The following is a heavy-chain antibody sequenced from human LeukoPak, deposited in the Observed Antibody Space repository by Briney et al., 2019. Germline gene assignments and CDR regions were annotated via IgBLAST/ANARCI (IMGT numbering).Heavy chain of an antibody. CDR1: GYTFTSYY. D-gene: IGHD2-2*01. J-gene: IGHJ4*02. Sequence: ASVKVSCKASGYTFTSYYMHWVRQAPGQGLEWMGIINPSGGSTSYAQKFQGRVTMTRDTSTSTVYTELSSLRSEDTAVYYCARGLPVWCSSTSCILQGTRYFDYWGQGTLVTVSS. CDR2: INPSGGST. CDR3: ARGLPVWCSSTSCILQGTRYFDY. V-gene: IGHV1-46*01.